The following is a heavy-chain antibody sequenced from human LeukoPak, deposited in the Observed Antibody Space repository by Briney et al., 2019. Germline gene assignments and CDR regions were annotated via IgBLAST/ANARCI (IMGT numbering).Heavy chain of an antibody. CDR1: GGTFSSYA. D-gene: IGHD4-17*01. J-gene: IGHJ4*02. CDR3: ARAGGISTVTTSFDY. V-gene: IGHV1-69*05. CDR2: IIPIFGTA. Sequence: SVKVSCKASGGTFSSYAIIWVRQAPGQGLEWMGGIIPIFGTANYAQKFQGRVTITTDESTSTAYMELSSLRSEDTAVYYCARAGGISTVTTSFDYWGQGTLVTVSS.